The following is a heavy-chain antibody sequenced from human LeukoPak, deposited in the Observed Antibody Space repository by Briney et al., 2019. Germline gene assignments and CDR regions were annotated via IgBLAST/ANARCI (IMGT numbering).Heavy chain of an antibody. CDR1: GFTLSLAW. J-gene: IGHJ4*02. D-gene: IGHD5-24*01. CDR3: VRDGDAYNFDF. CDR2: IKYDGSYT. Sequence: PGGSLRLSCATSGFTLSLAWMHWVRQASGKGLEWVSRIKYDGSYTNYADSVKGRFTISRDNARNTLSLHMISLRAEDTAVYFCVRDGDAYNFDFWGQGVLVTVSS. V-gene: IGHV3-74*01.